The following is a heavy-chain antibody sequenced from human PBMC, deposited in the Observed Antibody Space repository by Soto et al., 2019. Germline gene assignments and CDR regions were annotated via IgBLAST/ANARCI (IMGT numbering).Heavy chain of an antibody. CDR3: TREASRDSSARGWFDP. Sequence: GWSLRLSCAASGFSFKDYYMTWMRQTPEKGLEWISTITSSGGNAYYAASVKGRVTISRDKAKNSLHLQINSLRAEDTAVYYCTREASRDSSARGWFDPWGPGTLVTVSS. CDR1: GFSFKDYY. CDR2: ITSSGGNA. V-gene: IGHV3-11*04. J-gene: IGHJ5*02. D-gene: IGHD6-13*01.